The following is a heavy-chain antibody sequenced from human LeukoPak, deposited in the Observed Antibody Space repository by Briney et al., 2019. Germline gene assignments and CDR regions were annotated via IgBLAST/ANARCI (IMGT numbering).Heavy chain of an antibody. CDR1: GFTFNNYA. CDR3: ARFSSSALDY. CDR2: ISYDGSNK. Sequence: GGSLRLSCAASGFTFNNYAMHWVRQAPGKGLEWVAVISYDGSNKYYADSVKGRFTISRDNAKNSLYLQMNSLRAEDTAVYYCARFSSSALDYWGQGTLVTVSS. D-gene: IGHD3-10*01. J-gene: IGHJ4*02. V-gene: IGHV3-30-3*01.